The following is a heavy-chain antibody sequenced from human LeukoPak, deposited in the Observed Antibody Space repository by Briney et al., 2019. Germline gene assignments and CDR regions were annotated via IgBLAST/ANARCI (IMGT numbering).Heavy chain of an antibody. D-gene: IGHD3-16*01. CDR2: ISAYNGNT. CDR1: GYTFTSYG. J-gene: IGHJ5*02. CDR3: AFGGAPFSEYNGFDP. Sequence: ASVKVSCKASGYTFTSYGISWVRQAPGQGLEWMGWISAYNGNTNYAQKLQGRVTMTTDTSTCTAYMELRSLRSDDTAVYYCAFGGAPFSEYNGFDPGGQGPLVTVSS. V-gene: IGHV1-18*01.